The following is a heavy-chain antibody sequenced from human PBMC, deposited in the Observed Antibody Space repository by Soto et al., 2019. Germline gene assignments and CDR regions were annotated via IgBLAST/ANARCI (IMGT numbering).Heavy chain of an antibody. J-gene: IGHJ5*02. Sequence: SVKVSCKASGGTFSSYAISWVRQAPGQGLEWMGGIIPIFGTANYAQKFQGRVTITADESTSTAYMELSSLRSEDTAVYYCARVQRWLMFWFDPWGQGTLVTVSS. D-gene: IGHD3-10*02. CDR3: ARVQRWLMFWFDP. V-gene: IGHV1-69*13. CDR1: GGTFSSYA. CDR2: IIPIFGTA.